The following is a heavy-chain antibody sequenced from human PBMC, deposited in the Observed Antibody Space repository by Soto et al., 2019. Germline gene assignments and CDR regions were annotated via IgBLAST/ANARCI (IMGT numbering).Heavy chain of an antibody. D-gene: IGHD1-7*01. V-gene: IGHV3-15*07. CDR1: GFTFTTAW. Sequence: EVQLLESGGGLVEPGGSLRLSCAAYGFTFTTAWINCGRQAPGKGLEWVGGIKSKTDGGTPDFAAPVRGRFAISRDDSKSMVNLHMNSLKTADTAVYYCTTASYSTLKLVRFDYWVLGTLVTVSS. CDR3: TTASYSTLKLVRFDY. J-gene: IGHJ4*01. CDR2: IKSKTDGGTP.